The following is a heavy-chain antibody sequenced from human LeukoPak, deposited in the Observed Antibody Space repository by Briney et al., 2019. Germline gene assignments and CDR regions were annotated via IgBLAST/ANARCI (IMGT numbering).Heavy chain of an antibody. J-gene: IGHJ6*03. D-gene: IGHD3-22*01. V-gene: IGHV1-46*01. CDR3: ARRVISLYYYDSSPDYYYYMDV. CDR1: GYTFTSYY. CDR2: INPSGGST. Sequence: ASVKVSCKASGYTFTSYYMHWVRQARGQGLQWMGIINPSGGSTSYAQKFQGRVTMTRDTSTSTVYMELSSLRSEDTAVYYCARRVISLYYYDSSPDYYYYMDVWGKGTTVTVSS.